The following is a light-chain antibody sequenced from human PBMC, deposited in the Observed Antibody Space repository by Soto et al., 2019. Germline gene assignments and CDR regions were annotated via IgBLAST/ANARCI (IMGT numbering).Light chain of an antibody. V-gene: IGKV1-5*01. CDR3: QQYNSYPNT. CDR2: DAS. Sequence: IQMTQSPSTLSASVGDRVTITCRSSQSVSSWLAWYQQKPGKAPKLLIYDASNLESGVPSTFGGSGSGTEFTLTISSLQPDDVATYFCQQYNSYPNTFGQATKVDIK. J-gene: IGKJ2*01. CDR1: QSVSSW.